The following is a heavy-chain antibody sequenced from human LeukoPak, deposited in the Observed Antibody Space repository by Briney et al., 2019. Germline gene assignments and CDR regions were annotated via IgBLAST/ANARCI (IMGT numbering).Heavy chain of an antibody. CDR2: IYRGGST. CDR3: ASRTATAMAQGY. D-gene: IGHD5-18*01. J-gene: IGHJ4*02. V-gene: IGHV3-53*01. Sequence: GGSLRLSCAASGFTVSSNYMSWVRHAPGEGLEWVSVIYRGGSTYDADSVKRRFTISRDTSNNPLYLQMNSLRAPDTAAYSCASRTATAMAQGYWGQGTVVPVSS. CDR1: GFTVSSNY.